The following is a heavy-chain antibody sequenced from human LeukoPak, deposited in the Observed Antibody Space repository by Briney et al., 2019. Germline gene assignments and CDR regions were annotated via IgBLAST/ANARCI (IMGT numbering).Heavy chain of an antibody. V-gene: IGHV3-11*01. CDR1: GFTFSDYY. Sequence: GGSLRLSCAASGFTFSDYYMSWVRQAPGKGLEWVSYVSTFGTNINYAESVKGRFTISRDNAQNALYLQMRSLRAEDTAVYYCAKLGSGSAHAVVSAYWGQGTLVTVSS. CDR3: AKLGSGSAHAVVSAY. D-gene: IGHD1-26*01. CDR2: VSTFGTNI. J-gene: IGHJ4*02.